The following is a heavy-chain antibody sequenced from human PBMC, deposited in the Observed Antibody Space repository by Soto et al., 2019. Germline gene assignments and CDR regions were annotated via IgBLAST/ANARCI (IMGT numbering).Heavy chain of an antibody. Sequence: EVQLVESGGGLIQPGGSLRLSCAASGFTVNNNYMSWVRQAPGKGLEWVSVIYRGGDRYYADAVKGRFTISRDNSKNTLNRQKNSLRAEDTAVYYCATDIAGWGVAGFEPWGQGTLVTVSS. J-gene: IGHJ5*02. D-gene: IGHD3-16*01. CDR1: GFTVNNNY. CDR2: IYRGGDR. CDR3: ATDIAGWGVAGFEP. V-gene: IGHV3-53*01.